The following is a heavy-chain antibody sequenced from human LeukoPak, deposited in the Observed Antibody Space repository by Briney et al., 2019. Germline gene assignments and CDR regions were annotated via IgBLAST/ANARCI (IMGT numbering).Heavy chain of an antibody. CDR3: ARDLYGGKGDY. V-gene: IGHV3-74*01. Sequence: GGSLRLSCAASGFTFSSYWMHWGRQAPGKGLVWVSRINSDGSTTNYADSVKGRFTISRDNAKNTLYLQMNSLRAEDTAVYYCARDLYGGKGDYWGQGTLVTVSS. CDR2: INSDGSTT. CDR1: GFTFSSYW. D-gene: IGHD4-23*01. J-gene: IGHJ4*02.